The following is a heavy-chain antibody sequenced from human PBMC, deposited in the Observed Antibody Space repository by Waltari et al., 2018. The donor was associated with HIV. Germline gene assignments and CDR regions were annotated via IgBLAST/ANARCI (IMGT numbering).Heavy chain of an antibody. CDR3: ARNGDYAPAY. CDR1: GDTFRTYT. J-gene: IGHJ4*02. Sequence: QVQLVQSGAEVKKPGSSVKVSCRASGDTFRTYTISWVRQAPGQGLEWMGGITPIFKTTKYAQKFQGRVTLTADESTRTTYMELTSLRSDDMAMYYCARNGDYAPAYWGQGTLVTVSS. V-gene: IGHV1-69*01. D-gene: IGHD4-17*01. CDR2: ITPIFKTT.